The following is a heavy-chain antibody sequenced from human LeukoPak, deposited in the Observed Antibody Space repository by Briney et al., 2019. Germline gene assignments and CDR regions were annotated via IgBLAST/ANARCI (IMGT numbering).Heavy chain of an antibody. V-gene: IGHV4-61*02. CDR1: GGSISSGSYY. CDR2: IHTSGST. D-gene: IGHD3-3*01. CDR3: AREDRYYDFWSGYYTVHYYYGMDV. J-gene: IGHJ6*02. Sequence: SETLSLTCTVSGGSISSGSYYWSWIRQPAGKGLEWIGRIHTSGSTNYNPSLKSRVTISVDTSKNQFSLKLSSVTAADTAVYYCAREDRYYDFWSGYYTVHYYYGMDVWGQGTTVTVSS.